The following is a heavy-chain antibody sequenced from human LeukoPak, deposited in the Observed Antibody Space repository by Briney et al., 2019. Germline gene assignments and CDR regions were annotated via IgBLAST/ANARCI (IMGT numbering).Heavy chain of an antibody. CDR2: IKQDGSEK. J-gene: IGHJ4*02. V-gene: IGHV3-7*05. CDR1: EFSFSNYW. D-gene: IGHD6-19*01. Sequence: GGSLRHSCAVFEFSFSNYWMSWVRQAPGRGLEWVAIIKQDGSEKYYVDSVKGRFTISRDNAQNSLYLQMSSLRAEDTAVYYCATASRSGPKAYWGQGTLVTVSS. CDR3: ATASRSGPKAY.